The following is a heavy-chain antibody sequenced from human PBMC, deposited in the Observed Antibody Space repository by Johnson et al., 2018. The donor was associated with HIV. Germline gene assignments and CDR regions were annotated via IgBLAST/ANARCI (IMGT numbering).Heavy chain of an antibody. Sequence: VPLVESGGGVVQPGGSLRLSCEVSSFTFSSYAIHWVHQAPGRGLEWVAVLWNDGNNEYYSDSVQGRFSISTDNSKNTLYLQMNNLRVEDMGVYYCAKGLYYYDSSDYDVPEIWGQGTTVAVSS. CDR1: SFTFSSYA. V-gene: IGHV3-33*06. CDR3: AKGLYYYDSSDYDVPEI. D-gene: IGHD3-22*01. J-gene: IGHJ3*02. CDR2: LWNDGNNE.